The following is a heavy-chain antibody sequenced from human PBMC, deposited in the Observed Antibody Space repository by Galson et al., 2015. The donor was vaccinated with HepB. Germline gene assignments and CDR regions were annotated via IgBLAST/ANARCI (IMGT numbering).Heavy chain of an antibody. J-gene: IGHJ5*02. CDR2: TYYRSTWYN. V-gene: IGHV6-1*01. CDR3: AKVEYSSKSYVDQ. D-gene: IGHD6-19*01. Sequence: CAISGDSVSSYSAAWHWIRQSPSRGLEWLGRTYYRSTWYNHYAESVQGRVSINPDTSKNQFSLQLKSVTPEDTAVYYCAKVEYSSKSYVDQWGQGTLVTVSS. CDR1: GDSVSSYSAA.